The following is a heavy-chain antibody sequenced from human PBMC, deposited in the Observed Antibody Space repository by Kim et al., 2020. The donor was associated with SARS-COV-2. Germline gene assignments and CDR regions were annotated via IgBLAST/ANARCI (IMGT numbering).Heavy chain of an antibody. D-gene: IGHD5-18*01. CDR2: IRSKANSYAT. Sequence: GGSLRLSCAASGFTFSGSAMHWVRQASGKGLEWVGRIRSKANSYATAYAASVKGRFTISRDDSKNTAYLQLNSLKTDDTAVYYCTIGTGYNYGYDFWGQGTLVTVSS. CDR1: GFTFSGSA. J-gene: IGHJ4*02. CDR3: TIGTGYNYGYDF. V-gene: IGHV3-73*01.